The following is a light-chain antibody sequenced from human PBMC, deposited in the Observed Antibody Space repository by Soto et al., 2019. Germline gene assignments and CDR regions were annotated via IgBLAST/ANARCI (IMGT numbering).Light chain of an antibody. J-gene: IGKJ1*01. CDR1: QSVSSN. CDR3: QQYGSSSWT. Sequence: EIVMTHSPATLSVSPWERATLSCRASQSVSSNLAWYQQKPGQAPRLLIYGASSRATGIPDRFSGSGSGTEFTLTISRLEPEDFAVYYCQQYGSSSWTFGQGTKVDNK. CDR2: GAS. V-gene: IGKV3-20*01.